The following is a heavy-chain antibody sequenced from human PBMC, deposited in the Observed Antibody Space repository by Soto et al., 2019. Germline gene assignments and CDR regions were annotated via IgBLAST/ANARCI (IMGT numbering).Heavy chain of an antibody. Sequence: PGGSLRLSCAASGFTFSSYGMHWVRQAPGKGLEWVAVIWYDGSNKYYADSVKGRFTISRDNSKNTLYLQMNSLRAEDTAVYYCAKPHDYGDYGYFDYWGQGTLVTVSS. CDR2: IWYDGSNK. CDR3: AKPHDYGDYGYFDY. J-gene: IGHJ4*02. CDR1: GFTFSSYG. V-gene: IGHV3-33*06. D-gene: IGHD4-17*01.